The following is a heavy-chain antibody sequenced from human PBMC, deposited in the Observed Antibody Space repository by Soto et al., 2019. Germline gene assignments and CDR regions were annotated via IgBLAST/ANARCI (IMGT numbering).Heavy chain of an antibody. CDR3: ASPGPNCSGGSCYGY. CDR1: GVSFSGYY. D-gene: IGHD2-15*01. Sequence: QVQLQQWGAGLLKPSETLSLTCAVYGVSFSGYYWSWIRQPPGKGLEWIGEINHSGSTNYNPSLKSRVTISVDPSKNQFSLKLSSVTAADTAVYYCASPGPNCSGGSCYGYWGQGTLVTVSS. J-gene: IGHJ4*02. V-gene: IGHV4-34*01. CDR2: INHSGST.